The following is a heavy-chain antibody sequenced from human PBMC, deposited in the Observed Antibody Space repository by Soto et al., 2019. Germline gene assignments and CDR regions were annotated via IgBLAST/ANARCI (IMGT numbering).Heavy chain of an antibody. J-gene: IGHJ4*02. D-gene: IGHD5-12*01. CDR3: ARGLYSASLVDY. CDR2: IYYSGST. V-gene: IGHV4-30-4*01. CDR1: GGSVSRGDYY. Sequence: SETLSLTCTVSGGSVSRGDYYWSWIRQPPGKGLEWIGNIYYSGSTYYNPSLKSRLSISADTSKNQFPLKLNSVTAADTAVYYCARGLYSASLVDYWGQGTLVTVSS.